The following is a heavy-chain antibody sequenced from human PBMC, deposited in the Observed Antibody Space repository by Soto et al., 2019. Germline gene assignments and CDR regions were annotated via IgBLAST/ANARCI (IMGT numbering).Heavy chain of an antibody. D-gene: IGHD3-10*01. CDR2: IIPIFGTA. CDR3: ARGTLWFGELLSYYYGMDV. V-gene: IGHV1-69*06. J-gene: IGHJ6*02. Sequence: WASVKVSCKASGGTFSSYAISWVRQAPGQGLEWMGGIIPIFGTANYAQKFQGRVTITADKSTSTAYMELSSLRSEDTAVYYCARGTLWFGELLSYYYGMDVWGQGTTVTVSS. CDR1: GGTFSSYA.